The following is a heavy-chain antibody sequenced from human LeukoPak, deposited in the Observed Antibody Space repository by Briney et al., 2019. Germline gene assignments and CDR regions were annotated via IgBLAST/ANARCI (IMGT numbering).Heavy chain of an antibody. D-gene: IGHD3-10*01. CDR3: ARHGLGWFGELSCYFDY. V-gene: IGHV1-2*02. CDR1: GYTFTGYY. CDR2: INPNSGGT. Sequence: ASVKVSCKASGYTFTGYYMHWVRQAPGQGLEWMGWINPNSGGTNYAQKFQGRVTMTRDTSISTAYMELSRLRSDDTAVYYCARHGLGWFGELSCYFDYWGQGTLVTVSS. J-gene: IGHJ4*02.